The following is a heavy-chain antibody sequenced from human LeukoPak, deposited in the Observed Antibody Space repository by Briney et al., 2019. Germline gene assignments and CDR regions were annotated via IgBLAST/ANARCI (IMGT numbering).Heavy chain of an antibody. CDR2: ISSSSSYI. CDR1: GFTFSSYS. J-gene: IGHJ4*02. D-gene: IGHD3-3*01. CDR3: AKDRITIFGVVMDQ. V-gene: IGHV3-21*01. Sequence: GGSLRLSCAASGFTFSSYSMNWVRQAPGKGLEWVSSISSSSSYIYYADSVKGRFTISRDNAKNSLYLQMNSLRAGDTAVYYCAKDRITIFGVVMDQWGQGTLVTVSS.